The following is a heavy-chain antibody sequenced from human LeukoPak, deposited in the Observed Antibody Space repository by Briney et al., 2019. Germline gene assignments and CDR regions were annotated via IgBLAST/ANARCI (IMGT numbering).Heavy chain of an antibody. CDR1: GFTFSSYE. V-gene: IGHV3-48*03. CDR3: ARDDYGGIAAFDI. Sequence: GGSLRLSCAASGFTFSSYEMNWVRQAPGKGLEWVSYISSSGSTIYYADSVKGRFTISRDNAKNSLYLQMNSLRAEDTAVYYCARDDYGGIAAFDIWGQGTMVTVSS. J-gene: IGHJ3*02. D-gene: IGHD4-23*01. CDR2: ISSSGSTI.